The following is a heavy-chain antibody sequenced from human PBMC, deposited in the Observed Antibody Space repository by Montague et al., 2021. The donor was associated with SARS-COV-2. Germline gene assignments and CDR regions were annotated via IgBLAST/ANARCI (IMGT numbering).Heavy chain of an antibody. CDR3: ARDGDGYGYDFDY. CDR2: INPNSGDT. J-gene: IGHJ4*02. Sequence: SVKVSCKASGYTFTDYYIHWVRQAPRQGLEWLGRINPNSGDTKYPQMFQDRVTVTRDTSISTAYMELSRLTSDDTAVYYCARDGDGYGYDFDYWGQGSLVTVSS. CDR1: GYTFTDYY. V-gene: IGHV1-2*06. D-gene: IGHD5-18*01.